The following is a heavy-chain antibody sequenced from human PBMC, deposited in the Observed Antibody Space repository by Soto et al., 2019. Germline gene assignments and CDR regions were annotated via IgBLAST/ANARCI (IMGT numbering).Heavy chain of an antibody. V-gene: IGHV3-53*01. CDR2: IYSGGYT. Sequence: EVQLVESGRGLIQPGGSLRLSCAVSGFTVSNNYMSWVRQAPGKGLEGVSVIYSGGYTAYGDSVKGRFTISRDNSKNPLYLQINTQGPAAPAVYYGATQRGGGGYWGQGTLVTVSS. CDR1: GFTVSNNY. J-gene: IGHJ4*02. CDR3: ATQRGGGGY. D-gene: IGHD6-25*01.